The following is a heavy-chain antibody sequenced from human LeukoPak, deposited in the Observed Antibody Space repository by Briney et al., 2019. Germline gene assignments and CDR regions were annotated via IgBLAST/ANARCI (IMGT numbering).Heavy chain of an antibody. CDR1: GFTFSSYW. Sequence: PGGSLRLSCAASGFTFSSYWMSWVRQAPGKGLEWVSSISSGRNYIYYADSVKGRFTISRDNAKNSLYLQMNSLRAEDTAVYFCARGSNSGHPDCRGQGTLVTVSS. D-gene: IGHD6-19*01. J-gene: IGHJ4*02. V-gene: IGHV3-21*01. CDR2: ISSGRNYI. CDR3: ARGSNSGHPDC.